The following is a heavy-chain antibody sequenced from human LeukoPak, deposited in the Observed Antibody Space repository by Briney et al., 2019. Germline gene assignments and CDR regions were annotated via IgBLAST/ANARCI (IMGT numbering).Heavy chain of an antibody. J-gene: IGHJ5*02. Sequence: PSETLSLTCAVYGGSFSGYYWSWLRQPPGKGLEWIGEINHSGSTNYNPSLKSRVTISVDTSKNQFSLKLSSVTAADTAVYYCARRKRSGCSSTSCLLNRFDPWGQGTLVTVSS. V-gene: IGHV4-34*01. CDR3: ARRKRSGCSSTSCLLNRFDP. CDR1: GGSFSGYY. CDR2: INHSGST. D-gene: IGHD2-2*01.